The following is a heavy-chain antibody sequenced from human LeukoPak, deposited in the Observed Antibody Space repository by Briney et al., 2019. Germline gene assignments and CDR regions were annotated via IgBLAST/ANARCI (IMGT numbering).Heavy chain of an antibody. J-gene: IGHJ5*02. CDR3: ARDMLGWYLSGTNNWFDP. CDR1: GYSISSGYY. V-gene: IGHV4-38-2*02. Sequence: PSETLSLTCTVSGYSISSGYYWGWIRQPPGKGLEWIGSIYHSGSTYYNPSLKSRVTISVDTSKNQFSLKLSSVTAADTAVYYCARDMLGWYLSGTNNWFDPWGQGTLVTVSS. D-gene: IGHD6-19*01. CDR2: IYHSGST.